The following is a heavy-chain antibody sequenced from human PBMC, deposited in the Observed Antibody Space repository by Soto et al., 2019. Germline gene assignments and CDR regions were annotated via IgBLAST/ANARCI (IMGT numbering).Heavy chain of an antibody. J-gene: IGHJ6*02. CDR3: AADYERGYSGYDYYYGMDV. Sequence: SVKVSCKASGFTFTSSAVQWVRQARGQRLEWIGWIVVGSGNTNYAQKFQERVTITRDMSTSTAYMELSSLRSEDTAVYYCAADYERGYSGYDYYYGMDVWGQGTTVTVSS. V-gene: IGHV1-58*01. CDR2: IVVGSGNT. D-gene: IGHD5-12*01. CDR1: GFTFTSSA.